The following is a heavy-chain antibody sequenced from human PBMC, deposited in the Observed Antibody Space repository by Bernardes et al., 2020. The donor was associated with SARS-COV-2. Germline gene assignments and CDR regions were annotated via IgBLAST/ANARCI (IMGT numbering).Heavy chain of an antibody. CDR1: GVSISRITYY. Sequence: AETLSLTCIVSGVSISRITYYWGWLLQSPAKGLEWIGSIYYGGSAHYNPSLKSRVTISVDTSKNQFSLRLTSVTAADTAVYYCASPTTDFWGQGTLVTVSS. CDR2: IYYGGSA. V-gene: IGHV4-39*01. CDR3: ASPTTDF. J-gene: IGHJ4*02. D-gene: IGHD4-17*01.